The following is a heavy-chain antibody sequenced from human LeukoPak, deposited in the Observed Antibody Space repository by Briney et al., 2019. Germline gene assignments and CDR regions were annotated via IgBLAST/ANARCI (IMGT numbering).Heavy chain of an antibody. CDR3: ARVVGYCSSTSCYTVDY. V-gene: IGHV3-7*01. J-gene: IGHJ4*02. CDR1: GFTFSSYW. CDR2: IKQDGGEK. D-gene: IGHD2-2*02. Sequence: GGSLRLSCAASGFTFSSYWMSWVRQAPGKGLEWVANIKQDGGEKYYVDSVKGRFTISRDNAKNSLYLQMNSLRAEDTAVYYCARVVGYCSSTSCYTVDYWGQGTLVTVSS.